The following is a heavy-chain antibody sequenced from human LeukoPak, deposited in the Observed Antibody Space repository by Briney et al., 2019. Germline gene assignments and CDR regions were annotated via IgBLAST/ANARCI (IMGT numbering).Heavy chain of an antibody. CDR3: AKVVSGNLYYPCD. CDR1: EFTFSSYA. V-gene: IGHV3-23*01. CDR2: ISGSGGYT. J-gene: IGHJ4*02. D-gene: IGHD3-10*01. Sequence: LAGGSLRLSCAASEFTFSSYAMSWVRQAPGKGLEWVSTISGSGGYTYYADSVKGRFTISRDNSKNTLYLQMNSLRAEDTAVYYCAKVVSGNLYYPCDWGQGTLVTVCS.